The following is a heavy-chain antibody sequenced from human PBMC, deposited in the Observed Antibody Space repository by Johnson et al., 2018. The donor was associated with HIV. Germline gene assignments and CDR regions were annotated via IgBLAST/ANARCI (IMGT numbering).Heavy chain of an antibody. CDR1: GFTFSSYG. Sequence: QVQLVESGGGVVQPGRSLRLSCAASGFTFSSYGMHWVRQAPGKGLEWVAVIWYDGSNKYYADSVKGRFTISRDNSKNTLYLQMYSLRAEDTAVYYCARDQGYYYPADGRDAFDIWGQGTMVTVSS. J-gene: IGHJ3*02. V-gene: IGHV3-33*01. D-gene: IGHD3-22*01. CDR2: IWYDGSNK. CDR3: ARDQGYYYPADGRDAFDI.